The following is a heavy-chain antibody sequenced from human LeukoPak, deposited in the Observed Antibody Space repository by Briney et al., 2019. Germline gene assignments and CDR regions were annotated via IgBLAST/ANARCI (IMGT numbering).Heavy chain of an antibody. J-gene: IGHJ5*02. CDR2: INTDGSST. D-gene: IGHD3-3*01. CDR1: GFTFSSYG. V-gene: IGHV3-74*01. Sequence: PGGSLRLSCAASGFTFSSYGMHWVRQAPGKGLVWVSRINTDGSSTSYADSVKGRFTISRDNAKNTPYLQMNSLRAEDTAVYYCARDPRYYDFWSGPRGIPRSNNWFDPWGQGTLVTVSS. CDR3: ARDPRYYDFWSGPRGIPRSNNWFDP.